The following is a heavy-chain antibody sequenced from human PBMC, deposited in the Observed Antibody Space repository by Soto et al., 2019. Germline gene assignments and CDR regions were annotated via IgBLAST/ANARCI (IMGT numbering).Heavy chain of an antibody. V-gene: IGHV1-18*01. CDR2: ISAYNGNT. D-gene: IGHD2-15*01. CDR3: VVAAQPYYFDY. CDR1: GYTFTSYG. J-gene: IGHJ4*02. Sequence: ASVKVSCKASGYTFTSYGISWVRQAPGQGLERMGWISAYNGNTNYAQKLQGRVTMTTDTSTSTAYMELRSLRSDDTAVYYCVVAAQPYYFDYWGQGTLVTVSS.